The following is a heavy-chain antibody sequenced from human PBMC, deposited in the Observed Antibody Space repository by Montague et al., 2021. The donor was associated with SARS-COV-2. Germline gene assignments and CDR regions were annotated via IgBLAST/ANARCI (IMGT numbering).Heavy chain of an antibody. CDR2: IYYSGST. Sequence: SETLSLTCTVSGGSISSGSNYWGWIRQPPGKGLEWIGRIYYSGSTNYNPSLKSRVTISVDTSKNQFSLKLNSVTAADTAVYYCARLVWFGELSSENWFDPWGQGTLVTVSS. D-gene: IGHD3-10*01. J-gene: IGHJ5*02. CDR3: ARLVWFGELSSENWFDP. CDR1: GGSISSGSNY. V-gene: IGHV4-39*01.